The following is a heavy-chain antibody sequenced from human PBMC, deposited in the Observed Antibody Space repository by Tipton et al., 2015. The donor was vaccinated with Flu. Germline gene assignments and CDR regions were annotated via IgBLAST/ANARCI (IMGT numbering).Heavy chain of an antibody. V-gene: IGHV4-34*01. CDR1: GGPFRGYF. J-gene: IGHJ4*02. Sequence: GLVKPSETLSLTCGVNGGPFRGYFWSWIRQPPGKGLEWIGEMNPGGISNYNPSLKGRVTISLDTSKNQLSLNVSSVTAADTAVYYCARGLRPQNPLRAYEYWGQGVLVTVSS. CDR2: MNPGGIS. CDR3: ARGLRPQNPLRAYEY.